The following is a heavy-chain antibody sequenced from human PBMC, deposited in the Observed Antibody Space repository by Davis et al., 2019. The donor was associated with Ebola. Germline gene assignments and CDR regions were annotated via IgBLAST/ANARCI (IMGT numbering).Heavy chain of an antibody. CDR1: GGSISRSSYY. CDR3: ARRDGRNEPLDY. V-gene: IGHV4-39*01. CDR2: IYYSGST. Sequence: MPSETLSLTCTVSGGSISRSSYYWGWIRQPPGKGLEWIGSIYYSGSTYYNLSLKSRVTISVDTSKNQFSLKLSSVTAADTAVYYCARRDGRNEPLDYWGQGTLVTVSS. J-gene: IGHJ4*02. D-gene: IGHD1-14*01.